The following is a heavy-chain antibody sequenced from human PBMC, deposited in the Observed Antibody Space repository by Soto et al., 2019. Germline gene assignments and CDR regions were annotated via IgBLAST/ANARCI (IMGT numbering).Heavy chain of an antibody. V-gene: IGHV3-23*01. J-gene: IGHJ4*02. CDR3: ARDNGDFQWLPRD. CDR2: ITGSDSFT. D-gene: IGHD5-12*01. Sequence: EVRLLESGGGFVQPGVSLRLSCAASGFSFMSHGMTWVRQAPGKGLEWVSAITGSDSFTYYADSVKGRFTISRDNSKKTLYLHMSSVRVEDTGVYFCARDNGDFQWLPRDWGQGTVVTVSS. CDR1: GFSFMSHG.